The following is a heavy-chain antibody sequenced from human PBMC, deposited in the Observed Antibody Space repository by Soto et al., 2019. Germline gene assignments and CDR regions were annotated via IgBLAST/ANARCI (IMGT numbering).Heavy chain of an antibody. CDR2: IRSKAYGGTT. V-gene: IGHV3-49*03. Sequence: GGSLRLSCTASGFTFGDYAMSWFRQAPGKGLEWVGFIRSKAYGGTTEYAASVKGRFTISRDDSKSIAYLQMNSLKTEDTAVYYCTIYNWNFSYFDYWGQGTLVTVSS. J-gene: IGHJ4*02. D-gene: IGHD1-7*01. CDR3: TIYNWNFSYFDY. CDR1: GFTFGDYA.